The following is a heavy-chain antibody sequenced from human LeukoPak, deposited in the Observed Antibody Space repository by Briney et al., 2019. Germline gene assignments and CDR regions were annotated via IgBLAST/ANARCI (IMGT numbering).Heavy chain of an antibody. CDR2: IYYTGYT. CDR1: GDSISSSSYY. D-gene: IGHD2-2*01. V-gene: IGHV4-39*01. J-gene: IGHJ5*02. Sequence: SETLSLTCTVSGDSISSSSYYWGWIRQPPGTGLEWIGSIYYTGYTYDNPSLRSRITMSVDTPKNQFSLQLSSVTAADTAVYYCARGYQLGSYLWFDPWGQGTLVTVSS. CDR3: ARGYQLGSYLWFDP.